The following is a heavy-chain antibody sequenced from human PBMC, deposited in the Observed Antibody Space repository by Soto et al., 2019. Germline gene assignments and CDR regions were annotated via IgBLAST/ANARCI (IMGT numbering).Heavy chain of an antibody. CDR2: IIPVTETP. CDR1: GGTFISHA. J-gene: IGHJ5*02. V-gene: IGHV1-69*06. D-gene: IGHD2-2*01. CDR3: TTGPTRNPHYAPASQGWLDT. Sequence: ASVKVSCKASGGTFISHAINWVRQVPGQGLEWMGVIIPVTETPNYAQKFQGRVTISADKSTTTVYMELISLRSEDTAVYYCTTGPTRNPHYAPASQGWLDTWGQGTLVTVSS.